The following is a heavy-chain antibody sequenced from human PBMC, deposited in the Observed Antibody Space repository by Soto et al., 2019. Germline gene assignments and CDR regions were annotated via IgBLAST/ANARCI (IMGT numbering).Heavy chain of an antibody. D-gene: IGHD3-22*01. CDR3: ARHERITMIVVVTPIQPPEYFQH. J-gene: IGHJ1*01. V-gene: IGHV4-39*01. Sequence: QLQLQESGPGLVKPSETLSLTCTVSGGSISSSSYYWGWIRQPPGKGLEWIGSIYYSGSTYYNPSLKSRVTISVDTSKNQFSLKLSSVTAADTAVYYCARHERITMIVVVTPIQPPEYFQHWGQGTLVTVSS. CDR1: GGSISSSSYY. CDR2: IYYSGST.